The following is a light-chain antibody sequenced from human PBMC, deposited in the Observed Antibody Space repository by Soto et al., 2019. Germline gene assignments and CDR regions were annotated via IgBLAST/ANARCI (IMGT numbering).Light chain of an antibody. CDR3: SSYTSSSTAVV. Sequence: QSVLTQPASVSGSPGQSITISCTGTSSDVGGYNYVSWYQQHPGKAPKLMIYEVSNRPSGVSNRFSGSKSGNTASLTISGLQAEDEADSYCSSYTSSSTAVVFGGGTKLTVL. J-gene: IGLJ2*01. CDR2: EVS. V-gene: IGLV2-14*01. CDR1: SSDVGGYNY.